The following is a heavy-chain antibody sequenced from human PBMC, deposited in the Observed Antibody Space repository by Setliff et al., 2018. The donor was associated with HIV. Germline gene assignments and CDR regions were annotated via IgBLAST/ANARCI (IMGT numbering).Heavy chain of an antibody. Sequence: ASVKVSCKASGYNFTDYDINWVRQATGQGLEWMGWMNPNNGNTGYAEKFQGRVTTSKNQFSLKLNSVTAADTAVYYCARSTYYYGSGKGSGWFDPWGQGTLVTVSS. V-gene: IGHV1-8*02. CDR1: GYNFTDYD. CDR3: ARSTYYYGSGKGSGWFDP. D-gene: IGHD3-10*01. J-gene: IGHJ5*02. CDR2: MNPNNGNT.